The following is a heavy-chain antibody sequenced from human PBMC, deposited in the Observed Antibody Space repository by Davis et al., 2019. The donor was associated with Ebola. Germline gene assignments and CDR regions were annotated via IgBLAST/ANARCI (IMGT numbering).Heavy chain of an antibody. J-gene: IGHJ4*02. V-gene: IGHV5-51*01. D-gene: IGHD4-17*01. CDR1: GYSFTSYW. Sequence: GESLKISCKGSGYSFTSYWIGWVRQMPGKGLEWMGIIYPGDSDTRYSPSFQGQVTISADKSISTAYLQWSSLKASDTAMYYCATSVPFGDHLTASFDYWGQGTLVTVSS. CDR2: IYPGDSDT. CDR3: ATSVPFGDHLTASFDY.